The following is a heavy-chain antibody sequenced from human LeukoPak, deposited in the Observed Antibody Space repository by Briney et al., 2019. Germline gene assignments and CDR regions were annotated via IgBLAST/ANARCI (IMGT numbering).Heavy chain of an antibody. CDR3: ARSRFGYYGMDV. CDR2: INPSGGST. J-gene: IGHJ6*02. CDR1: GYTFTSYY. Sequence: ASVKVSCKASGYTFTSYYMHWVRQAPGRGLEWMGIINPSGGSTSYAQKFQGRVTMTRDTSTSTVYMELSSLRSEDTAVYYCARSRFGYYGMDVWGQGTTVTVSS. V-gene: IGHV1-46*01. D-gene: IGHD3-3*01.